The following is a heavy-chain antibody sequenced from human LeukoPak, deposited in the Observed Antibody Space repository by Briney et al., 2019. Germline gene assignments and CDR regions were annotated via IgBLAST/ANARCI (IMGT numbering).Heavy chain of an antibody. Sequence: PGGSLRLSCAASGFTFSSYAMHWVRQAPGKGLEWVAVISYDGSNKYYADSVKGRFTISRDNSKNTLYLQMNSLRAEDTAVYYCAKDERGGSRNYDFWSGSKLDAFDIWGQGTMVTVSS. CDR3: AKDERGGSRNYDFWSGSKLDAFDI. V-gene: IGHV3-30-3*01. CDR1: GFTFSSYA. J-gene: IGHJ3*02. CDR2: ISYDGSNK. D-gene: IGHD3-3*01.